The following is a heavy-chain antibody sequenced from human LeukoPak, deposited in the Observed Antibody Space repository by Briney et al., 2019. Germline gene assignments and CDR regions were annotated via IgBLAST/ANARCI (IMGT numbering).Heavy chain of an antibody. D-gene: IGHD3-3*01. CDR3: AKYYDFWSGFDY. CDR1: GFTFSSYG. Sequence: HPGGSLRLSCAASGFTFSSYGMHWVRQAPGKGLEWVAFIRYDGSNKYYADSAKGRFTTSRDNSKNTLYLQMNSLRAEDTAVYYCAKYYDFWSGFDYWGQGTLVTVSS. V-gene: IGHV3-30*02. CDR2: IRYDGSNK. J-gene: IGHJ4*02.